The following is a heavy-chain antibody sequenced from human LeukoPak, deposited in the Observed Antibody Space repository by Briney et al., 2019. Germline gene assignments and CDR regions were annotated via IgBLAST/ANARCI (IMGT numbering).Heavy chain of an antibody. V-gene: IGHV3-30*18. CDR1: GFTFSNYG. D-gene: IGHD6-13*01. Sequence: GRSLRLSCAASGFTFSNYGMHWVRQAPGKGLEWVALISYDGSNKYLADSVKGRFTISKDNSKNTLYLQMHSLRAEDTAVYYCAKDNVAAAGRYFDYWGQGTLITVSS. CDR2: ISYDGSNK. CDR3: AKDNVAAAGRYFDY. J-gene: IGHJ4*02.